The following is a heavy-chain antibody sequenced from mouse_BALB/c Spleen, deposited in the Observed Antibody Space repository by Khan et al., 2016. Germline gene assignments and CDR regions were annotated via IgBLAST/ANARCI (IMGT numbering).Heavy chain of an antibody. D-gene: IGHD3-1*01. Sequence: QVQLQQPGAELARPGASVKLSCKASGYTFTSYWMQWVKQRPGQGLEWIGAIYPGDGDTRYTQKFKGKATLTADKSSSTAYMQLSSLASEDSAVKYCARRAARATGFAYWGQGTLVTVSA. V-gene: IGHV1-87*01. CDR2: IYPGDGDT. CDR1: GYTFTSYW. CDR3: ARRAARATGFAY. J-gene: IGHJ3*01.